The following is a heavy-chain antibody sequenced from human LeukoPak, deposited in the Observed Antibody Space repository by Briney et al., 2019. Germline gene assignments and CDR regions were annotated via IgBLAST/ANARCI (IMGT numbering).Heavy chain of an antibody. CDR2: INSDGSST. J-gene: IGHJ3*02. V-gene: IGHV3-74*01. D-gene: IGHD2-15*01. CDR1: GFTFSSYW. CDR3: ARDVTQYCSGGTCSAFDI. Sequence: GGSLRLSCAASGFTFSSYWMHWVRQAPGKGLMWVSRINSDGSSTNYADSVKGRFTISRDNAKNTLYLQMNSLRAEDTAVYYCARDVTQYCSGGTCSAFDIWGQGTMVTVSS.